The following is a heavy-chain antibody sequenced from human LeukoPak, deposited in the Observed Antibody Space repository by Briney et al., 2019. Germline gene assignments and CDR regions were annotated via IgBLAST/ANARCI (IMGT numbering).Heavy chain of an antibody. CDR2: INSDGSST. J-gene: IGHJ4*02. CDR3: ARVGVFEAAAGQFDY. CDR1: GFTFRSYW. V-gene: IGHV3-74*01. D-gene: IGHD6-13*01. Sequence: GGSLRLSCAASGFTFRSYWMHWVRQAPGKGLVWVSRINSDGSSTSYADSVKGRFTISRDNAKNTLYLEMNSLRAEDTAVYYCARVGVFEAAAGQFDYWGQGTLATVSS.